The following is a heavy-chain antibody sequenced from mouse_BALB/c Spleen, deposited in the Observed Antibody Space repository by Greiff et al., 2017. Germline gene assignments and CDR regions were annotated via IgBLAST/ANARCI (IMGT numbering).Heavy chain of an antibody. J-gene: IGHJ4*01. CDR1: GFTFSSFG. Sequence: EVQGVESGGGLVQPGGSRKLSCAASGFTFSSFGMHWVRQAPEKGLEWVAYISSGSSTIYYADTVKGRFTISRDNPKNTLFLQMTSLRSEDTAMYYCARDYGYPDYAMDYWGQGTSVTVSS. D-gene: IGHD1-2*01. V-gene: IGHV5-17*02. CDR2: ISSGSSTI. CDR3: ARDYGYPDYAMDY.